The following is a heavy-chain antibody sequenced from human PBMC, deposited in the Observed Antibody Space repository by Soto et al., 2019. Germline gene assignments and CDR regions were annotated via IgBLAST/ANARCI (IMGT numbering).Heavy chain of an antibody. CDR2: MNPNSGNT. CDR3: ARVWSGYYYYYGMDV. J-gene: IGHJ6*02. Sequence: GASVKVSCKASGYTFTSYDINWVRQATGQGLGWMGWMNPNSGNTGYAQKFQGRVTMTRNTSISTAYMELSSLRSEDTAVYYCARVWSGYYYYYGMDVWGQGTTVTVSS. D-gene: IGHD3-3*01. CDR1: GYTFTSYD. V-gene: IGHV1-8*01.